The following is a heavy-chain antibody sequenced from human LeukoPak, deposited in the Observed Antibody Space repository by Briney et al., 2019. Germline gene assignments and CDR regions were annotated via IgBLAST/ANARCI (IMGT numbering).Heavy chain of an antibody. Sequence: SETLSLTCTVSGGSISGYYWGWFRQPPGKGLEWIGYIHYSGTTNYNPSLKSRTAISMDTSKNQFSLKLTSVTAADTAVYYCARGQLVRAGWFDPWGQGTLGTVSS. V-gene: IGHV4-59*01. J-gene: IGHJ5*02. CDR1: GGSISGYY. D-gene: IGHD6-6*01. CDR3: ARGQLVRAGWFDP. CDR2: IHYSGTT.